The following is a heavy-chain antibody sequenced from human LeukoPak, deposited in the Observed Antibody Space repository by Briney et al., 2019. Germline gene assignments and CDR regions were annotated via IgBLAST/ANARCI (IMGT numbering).Heavy chain of an antibody. D-gene: IGHD3-10*01. CDR1: GYSISSGYY. V-gene: IGHV4-38-2*02. J-gene: IGHJ5*02. CDR2: IYHSGNT. Sequence: SETLSLTCTVSGYSISSGYYWAWIRQPRGKGLQWIGNIYHSGNTYYNPSLKSRVSISVDTSKNQFSLRLMSVTAADTAVYYCATDSGTTGEVKFDPWGQGTLVTVSS. CDR3: ATDSGTTGEVKFDP.